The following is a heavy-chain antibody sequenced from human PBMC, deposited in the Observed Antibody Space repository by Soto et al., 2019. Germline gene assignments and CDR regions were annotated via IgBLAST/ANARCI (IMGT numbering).Heavy chain of an antibody. CDR1: GFTFSSYS. V-gene: IGHV3-21*01. D-gene: IGHD3-16*02. Sequence: EVQLVESGGGLVKPGGSLRLSCAASGFTFSSYSMNWVRQAPGKGLEWVSSISSSSSYIYYADSVKGRFTISRDNAKNSLYLQMNSLRAEDTAVYYCARGERLHLGELSFDYWGQGTLVTVSS. J-gene: IGHJ4*02. CDR3: ARGERLHLGELSFDY. CDR2: ISSSSSYI.